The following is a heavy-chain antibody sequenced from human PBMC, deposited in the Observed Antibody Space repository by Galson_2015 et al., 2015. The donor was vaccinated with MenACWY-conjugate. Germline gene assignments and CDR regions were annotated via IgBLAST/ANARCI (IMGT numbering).Heavy chain of an antibody. Sequence: SETLSLTCTVFGASITSTYWSWFRQPPGKGLEWIAYIRENGDLKDNPPFKSRVTMSADKSKNQFSLRLISVTAADTAVYYCARGEGAWGQGTLVTVSS. J-gene: IGHJ5*02. CDR2: IRENGDL. CDR3: ARGEGA. V-gene: IGHV4-59*08. D-gene: IGHD2-21*01. CDR1: GASITSTY.